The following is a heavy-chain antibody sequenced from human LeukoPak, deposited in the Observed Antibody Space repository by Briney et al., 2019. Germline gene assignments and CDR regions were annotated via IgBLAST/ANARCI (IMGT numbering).Heavy chain of an antibody. V-gene: IGHV3-7*01. CDR2: IKQDVSEK. Sequence: GGSLRLSCAASGFTFSSYWMSWVRQVPGKGLEWVANIKQDVSEKYYVDSVKGRFTISRDNAKNSLYLQMNSLRAEDTAVYYCARDSVSLYCSSTSCYRRGMYYYYYMDVWGKGTTVTVSS. J-gene: IGHJ6*03. CDR3: ARDSVSLYCSSTSCYRRGMYYYYYMDV. D-gene: IGHD2-2*02. CDR1: GFTFSSYW.